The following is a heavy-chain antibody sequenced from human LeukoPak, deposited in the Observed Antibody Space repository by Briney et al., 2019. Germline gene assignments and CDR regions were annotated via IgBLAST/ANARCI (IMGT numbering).Heavy chain of an antibody. CDR1: GGSISSGSYY. CDR2: IYTSGST. Sequence: PSQTLSLTCTVSGGSISSGSYYWSWIRQPAGKGLEWIGRIYTSGSTNYNPSLKSRVTISVDTSKNQFSLQLNSVTPEDTAVYYCARSARYYYDSSGLTLDYWGQGTLVTVSS. J-gene: IGHJ4*02. V-gene: IGHV4-61*02. D-gene: IGHD3-22*01. CDR3: ARSARYYYDSSGLTLDY.